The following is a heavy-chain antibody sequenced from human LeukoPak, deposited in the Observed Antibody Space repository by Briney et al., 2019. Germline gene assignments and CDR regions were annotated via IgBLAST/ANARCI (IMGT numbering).Heavy chain of an antibody. V-gene: IGHV1-69*06. CDR3: ARGLEWFGEFYYGMDV. J-gene: IGHJ6*04. D-gene: IGHD3-10*01. CDR1: GCTFSCYA. Sequence: GSSVKVSFKASGCTFSCYAISWVRQAPGQGLEWMGGIIPIFGTANYAQKFQGRVTITADKSTSTAYIELSSLRSEDTAVYYCARGLEWFGEFYYGMDVWGKGTTVTVSS. CDR2: IIPIFGTA.